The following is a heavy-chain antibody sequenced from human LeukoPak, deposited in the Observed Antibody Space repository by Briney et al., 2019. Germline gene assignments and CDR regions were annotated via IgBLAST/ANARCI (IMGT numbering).Heavy chain of an antibody. CDR1: GFTFSNYW. Sequence: GGSLRLSCAASGFTFSNYWMHWVRQAPGKGLEWVSHIYSDGSNTVYAEPVKGRFTISRDNAKNTLFLQMNSLRAEDTAVYYCGRGASWQGNVCEIWGQGTMVTVSS. V-gene: IGHV3-74*01. CDR2: IYSDGSNT. J-gene: IGHJ3*02. CDR3: GRGASWQGNVCEI. D-gene: IGHD3-10*01.